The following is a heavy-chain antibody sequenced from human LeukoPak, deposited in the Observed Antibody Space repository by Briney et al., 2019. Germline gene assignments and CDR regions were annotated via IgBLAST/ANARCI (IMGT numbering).Heavy chain of an antibody. CDR1: GFTFSGYE. CDR3: ARDVRAIAARPGYYYYGMDV. V-gene: IGHV3-21*01. D-gene: IGHD6-6*01. Sequence: GGSLRLSCAASGFTFSGYEMNWVRQAPGKGLEWVSSVRSSSSYIYYADSVKGRFTISRDNAKNSLYLQMNSLRAEDTAVYYCARDVRAIAARPGYYYYGMDVWGQGTTVTVSS. CDR2: VRSSSSYI. J-gene: IGHJ6*02.